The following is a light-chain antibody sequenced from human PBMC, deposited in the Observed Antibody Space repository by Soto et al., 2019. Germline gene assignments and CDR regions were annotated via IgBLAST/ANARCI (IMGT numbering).Light chain of an antibody. CDR3: QQYDNWPPCT. CDR1: QSVSTN. Sequence: EIEMTQSPATLSVSPGERATLSCRASQSVSTNLAWYQQKPGQAPRLLVYGASTRATGIPDRFSGSGSGTDFTLTISSLQSEDFAVYYCQQYDNWPPCTFGQGTKVEIK. CDR2: GAS. V-gene: IGKV3-15*01. J-gene: IGKJ2*02.